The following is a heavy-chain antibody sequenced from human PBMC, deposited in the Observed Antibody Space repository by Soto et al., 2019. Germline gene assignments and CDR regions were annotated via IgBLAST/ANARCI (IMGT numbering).Heavy chain of an antibody. V-gene: IGHV1-8*01. Sequence: QVQLVQSGAEVKKPGASVKVSCKASGYTFTSYDINWLRQATGQGLEWMGWMNTNSGNTGYAQKFQGRVTMTRNTSISTAYMELSSLRSEDTAVYYCAQGAANGNWFDPWGQGTLVTVSS. CDR3: AQGAANGNWFDP. CDR1: GYTFTSYD. J-gene: IGHJ5*02. CDR2: MNTNSGNT. D-gene: IGHD2-15*01.